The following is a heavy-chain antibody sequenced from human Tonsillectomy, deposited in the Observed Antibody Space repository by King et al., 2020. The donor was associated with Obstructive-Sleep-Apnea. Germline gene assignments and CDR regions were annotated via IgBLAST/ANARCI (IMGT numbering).Heavy chain of an antibody. CDR1: GFTFNNYY. Sequence: VQLVESGGGLVKPGGSLRLSCAASGFTFNNYYMSWIRQAPGKGLEWVSYISSSSTYTDYADSVKGRFTISRDNAKDSLYLQMNNLRAEDTAVYFCARDRGVGASDYDNWGQGTLVTVSS. J-gene: IGHJ4*02. V-gene: IGHV3-11*06. CDR3: ARDRGVGASDYDN. CDR2: ISSSSTYT. D-gene: IGHD1-26*01.